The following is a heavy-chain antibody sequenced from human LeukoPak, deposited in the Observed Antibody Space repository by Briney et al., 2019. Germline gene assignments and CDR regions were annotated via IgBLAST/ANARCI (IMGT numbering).Heavy chain of an antibody. Sequence: GGSLRLSCAASGFTVSSNEMSWVRQAPGKGLEWVSVIGHDGINKFYTDSVKGRFTISRDDSKNTLYLQMDSLRPEDTAVYYCARDFLRGAPDYFDQWGQGTLVTVSS. CDR1: GFTVSSNE. D-gene: IGHD3-10*01. V-gene: IGHV3-30*14. J-gene: IGHJ4*02. CDR2: IGHDGINK. CDR3: ARDFLRGAPDYFDQ.